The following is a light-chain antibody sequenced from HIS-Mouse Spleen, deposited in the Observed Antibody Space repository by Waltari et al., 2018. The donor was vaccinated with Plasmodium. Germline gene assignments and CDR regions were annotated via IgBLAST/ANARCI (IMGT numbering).Light chain of an antibody. CDR3: GTWDSSLSAGVV. J-gene: IGLJ2*01. V-gene: IGLV1-51*01. CDR2: NNN. Sequence: QSVLPQPPPVSAAPGQQVTIPCPASRPNIGTTYVSWTQQLPGTAPKLLIYNNNKRPSGIPDRFSGSKSGTSATLGITGLQTGDEADYYCGTWDSSLSAGVVFGGGTKLTVL. CDR1: RPNIGTTY.